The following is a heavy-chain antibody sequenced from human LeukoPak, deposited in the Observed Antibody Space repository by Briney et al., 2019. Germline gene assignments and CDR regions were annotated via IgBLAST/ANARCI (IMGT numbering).Heavy chain of an antibody. V-gene: IGHV1-69*01. Sequence: SVKVSCKASGGTFSSYAISWVRQAPGQGREWMGGIIPIFGTANYAQKFQGRVTITADESTSTAYMELSSLRSEDTAVYYCARDRRVATIKLQDYYYYYMDVWGKGTTVTVSS. D-gene: IGHD5-12*01. J-gene: IGHJ6*03. CDR3: ARDRRVATIKLQDYYYYYMDV. CDR1: GGTFSSYA. CDR2: IIPIFGTA.